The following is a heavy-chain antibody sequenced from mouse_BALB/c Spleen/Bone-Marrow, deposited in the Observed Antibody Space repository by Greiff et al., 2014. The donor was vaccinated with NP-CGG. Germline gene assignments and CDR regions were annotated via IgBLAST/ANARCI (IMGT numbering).Heavy chain of an antibody. J-gene: IGHJ4*01. V-gene: IGHV5-4*02. CDR1: GFTFSDYY. D-gene: IGHD2-14*01. Sequence: DVKLVESGGGLVKPGGSLKLSCAASGFTFSDYYMYWVRQTPEKRLEWVATIGDGGSYTSYLDSVKGRFTISRDNAKNNLYLQMSSLKSEDTAMYYCARTYRPFALDYWGQGTSVTVSS. CDR3: ARTYRPFALDY. CDR2: IGDGGSYT.